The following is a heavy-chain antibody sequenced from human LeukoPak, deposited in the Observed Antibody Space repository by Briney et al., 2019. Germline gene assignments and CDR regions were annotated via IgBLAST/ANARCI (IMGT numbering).Heavy chain of an antibody. CDR2: INPSGGST. J-gene: IGHJ5*02. CDR1: GYTFTSYY. D-gene: IGHD6-13*01. Sequence: GASVKVSCKASGYTFTSYYMHWVRQAPGQGLEWMGIINPSGGSTSYAQKFQGRVTMTRDTSTSTVYMELSSLRSEDTAVYYCARDPRIAAAGREGWFDPWGQGTLITVSS. V-gene: IGHV1-46*01. CDR3: ARDPRIAAAGREGWFDP.